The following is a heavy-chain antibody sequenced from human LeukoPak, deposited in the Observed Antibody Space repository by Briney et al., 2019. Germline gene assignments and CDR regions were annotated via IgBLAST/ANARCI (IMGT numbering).Heavy chain of an antibody. CDR3: ARHSRTYYYDSSGFFDI. D-gene: IGHD3-22*01. J-gene: IGHJ3*02. Sequence: PSQTLSLTCAVTGGSISSGGYSWSWIRQPPGKGLEWIGYIYHSGSTYYNPSLKSRVTISVDTSKNQFSLKLSSVTAADTAVYYCARHSRTYYYDSSGFFDIWGQGTMVTVSS. V-gene: IGHV4-30-2*01. CDR2: IYHSGST. CDR1: GGSISSGGYS.